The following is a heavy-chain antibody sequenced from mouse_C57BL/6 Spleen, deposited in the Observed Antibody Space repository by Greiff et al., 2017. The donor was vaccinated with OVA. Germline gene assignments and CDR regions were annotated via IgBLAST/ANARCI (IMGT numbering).Heavy chain of an antibody. CDR3: ARSRYSNPRYIDV. V-gene: IGHV1-61*01. Sequence: QVQLKQPGAELVRPGSSVKLSCKASGYTFTSYWMDWVKQRPGQGLEWIGNIYPSDSETHYNQKFKDKATLTVDKSSSTAYMQLSSLTSEDSAVYYCARSRYSNPRYIDVWGTGTTVTVSS. J-gene: IGHJ1*03. CDR1: GYTFTSYW. CDR2: IYPSDSET. D-gene: IGHD2-5*01.